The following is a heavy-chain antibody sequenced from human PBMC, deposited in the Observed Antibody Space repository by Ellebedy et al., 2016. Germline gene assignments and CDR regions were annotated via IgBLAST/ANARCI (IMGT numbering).Heavy chain of an antibody. D-gene: IGHD1-20*01. Sequence: GESLKISXAASRFTFSNYWMHWVRQAPGKGLVWVSRINTDGSSTSYADSVKGRFTISRDNAKNTLYLQINSLRAEDTAVYYCASGEPTAYNWNQGEPDYWGQGTLVTVSS. V-gene: IGHV3-74*01. CDR2: INTDGSST. J-gene: IGHJ4*02. CDR1: RFTFSNYW. CDR3: ASGEPTAYNWNQGEPDY.